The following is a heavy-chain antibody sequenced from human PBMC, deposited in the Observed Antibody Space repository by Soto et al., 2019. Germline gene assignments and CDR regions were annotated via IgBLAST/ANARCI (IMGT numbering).Heavy chain of an antibody. Sequence: SETLSLTCTVSGGSISSGNNYWSWIRQHPGKGLEWIGYIYYSGSTYYNPSLKSRVTISVDTSKNQFSLKLSSVTAADTAVYYCARETYGDYVGYFDPWGQGTLVTVSS. D-gene: IGHD4-17*01. CDR2: IYYSGST. CDR3: ARETYGDYVGYFDP. J-gene: IGHJ5*02. V-gene: IGHV4-31*03. CDR1: GGSISSGNNY.